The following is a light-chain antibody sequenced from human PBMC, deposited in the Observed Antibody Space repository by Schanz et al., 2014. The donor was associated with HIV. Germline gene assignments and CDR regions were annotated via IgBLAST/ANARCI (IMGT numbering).Light chain of an antibody. V-gene: IGKV3-20*01. CDR2: GAS. Sequence: EIVMTQSPGTLSVSPGERATLSCRASQTVSNNLAWYQQKPGQAPRLLIYGASSRATGIPDRFSGSGSGTDFTLTISRLEPEDFAVYYCQQYGSSPTFGQGTRVEIK. CDR3: QQYGSSPT. CDR1: QTVSNN. J-gene: IGKJ1*01.